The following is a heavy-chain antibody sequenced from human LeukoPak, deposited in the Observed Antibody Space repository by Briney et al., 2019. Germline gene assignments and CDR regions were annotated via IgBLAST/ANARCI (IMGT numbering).Heavy chain of an antibody. V-gene: IGHV4-59*01. CDR2: IYYTGST. J-gene: IGHJ4*02. D-gene: IGHD5-24*01. CDR1: GASISSYY. CDR3: VKGRDGYDV. Sequence: SETLSLTCTVSGASISSYYWSWIPQPPGKGLEWIGYIYYTGSTNSNPSLKSRVTISVDMSKNQFSLKLSTVTAADTAVYYCVKGRDGYDVWGRGSLVSVSS.